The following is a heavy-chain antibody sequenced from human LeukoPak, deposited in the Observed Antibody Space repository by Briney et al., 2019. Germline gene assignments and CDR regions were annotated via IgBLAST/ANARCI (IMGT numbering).Heavy chain of an antibody. CDR3: AIAGGEQWPVDYYYYGMDV. Sequence: ASVKVSCKASGYTFTSYGISWVRQAPGQGLEWMGWISAYNGNTNYAQKLQGRVTMTTDTSTSTAYMELRSLRSDDTAVYYCAIAGGEQWPVDYYYYGMDVWGQGTTVTVSS. CDR2: ISAYNGNT. V-gene: IGHV1-18*01. J-gene: IGHJ6*02. CDR1: GYTFTSYG. D-gene: IGHD6-19*01.